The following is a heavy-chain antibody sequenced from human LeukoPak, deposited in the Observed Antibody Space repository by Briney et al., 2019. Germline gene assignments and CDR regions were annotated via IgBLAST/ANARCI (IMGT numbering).Heavy chain of an antibody. J-gene: IGHJ4*02. CDR1: GFTVSSNY. V-gene: IGHV3-30*18. Sequence: PGGSLRLSCAASGFTVSSNYMSWVRQAPGKGLEWVAVISYDGSNKYYADSVKGRFTISRDNSKNTLYLQMNSLRAEDTAVYYCAKGPEYSSGWSLDYWGQGTLVTVSS. CDR2: ISYDGSNK. CDR3: AKGPEYSSGWSLDY. D-gene: IGHD6-19*01.